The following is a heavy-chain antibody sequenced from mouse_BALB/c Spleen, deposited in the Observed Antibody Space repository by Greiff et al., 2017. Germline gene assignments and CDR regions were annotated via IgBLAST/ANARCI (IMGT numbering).Heavy chain of an antibody. V-gene: IGHV7-3*02. CDR2: IRNKANGYTT. J-gene: IGHJ3*01. D-gene: IGHD3-3*01. Sequence: EVMLVESGGGLVQPGGSLRLSCATSGFTFTDYYMSWVRQPPGKALEWLGFIRNKANGYTTEYSASVKGRFTISRDNSQSILYLQMNTLRAEDSATYYCARDKGGGAYWGQGTLVTVSA. CDR1: GFTFTDYY. CDR3: ARDKGGGAY.